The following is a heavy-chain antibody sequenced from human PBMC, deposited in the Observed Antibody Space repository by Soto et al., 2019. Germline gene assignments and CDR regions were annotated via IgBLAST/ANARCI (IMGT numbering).Heavy chain of an antibody. CDR3: ARAGRNDYSNYHRNYYYYMGV. CDR1: GFTFSSYS. V-gene: IGHV3-21*01. CDR2: ISSSSSYI. J-gene: IGHJ6*03. Sequence: GGSLRLSCAASGFTFSSYSMNWVRQAPGKGLEWVSSISSSSSYIYYADSVKGRFTISRDNAKNSLYLQMNSLRAEDTAVYYCARAGRNDYSNYHRNYYYYMGVWGKGTTVTVSS. D-gene: IGHD4-4*01.